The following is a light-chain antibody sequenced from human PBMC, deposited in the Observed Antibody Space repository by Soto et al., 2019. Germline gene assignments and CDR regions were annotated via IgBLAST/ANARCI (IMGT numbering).Light chain of an antibody. V-gene: IGLV4-69*01. J-gene: IGLJ3*02. CDR1: SGHSSNA. Sequence: QLVLTQSPSASASLGASVKLTCTLSSGHSSNAIAWHQQQPEKGPRYLMKLNSDGSHNKGDGIPDRFSGSSSGAERYLTISSLQSEDEADYYCHTWGTGIHVFGGGTKLTVL. CDR3: HTWGTGIHV. CDR2: LNSDGSH.